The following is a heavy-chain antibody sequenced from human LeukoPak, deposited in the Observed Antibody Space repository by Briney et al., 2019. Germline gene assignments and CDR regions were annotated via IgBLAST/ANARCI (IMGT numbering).Heavy chain of an antibody. CDR1: GFTFSSYA. D-gene: IGHD3-22*01. CDR2: TSGSGGST. J-gene: IGHJ3*02. V-gene: IGHV3-23*01. CDR3: AKEGGPSLYYYDSSGHDAFDI. Sequence: PGGSLRLSCAASGFTFSSYAMSWVRQAPGKGLEWVSATSGSGGSTYYADSVKGRFTISRDNSKNTLYLQMNSLRAEDTAVYYCAKEGGPSLYYYDSSGHDAFDIWGQGTMVTVSS.